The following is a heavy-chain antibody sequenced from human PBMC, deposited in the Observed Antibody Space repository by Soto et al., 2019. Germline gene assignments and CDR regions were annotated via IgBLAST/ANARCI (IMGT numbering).Heavy chain of an antibody. Sequence: SETLSLTCAVYGGSFSGYYWSWIRQPPGKGLEWIGEINHSGSTNYNPSLKSRVTISVDTSKNQFSLKLSSVTAADTAVYYCARGRLDYWGQGTLVTVSS. CDR3: ARGRLDY. V-gene: IGHV4-34*01. J-gene: IGHJ4*02. CDR2: INHSGST. CDR1: GGSFSGYY.